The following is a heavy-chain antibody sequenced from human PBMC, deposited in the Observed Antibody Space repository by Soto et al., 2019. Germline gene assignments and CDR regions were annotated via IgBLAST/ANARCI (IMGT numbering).Heavy chain of an antibody. CDR1: GFPSRNAW. V-gene: IGHV3-15*01. Sequence: GGSLRLSCAASGFPSRNAWMSGVGQAQGKGREWVGRIKGKTEGGTTGLAEPVKGRFTISRDDSKNTLYLQMNSLKTEDTAVYYCTTDETVTTANYYYYMDVWGKGTTVTVSS. CDR3: TTDETVTTANYYYYMDV. D-gene: IGHD4-17*01. CDR2: IKGKTEGGTT. J-gene: IGHJ6*03.